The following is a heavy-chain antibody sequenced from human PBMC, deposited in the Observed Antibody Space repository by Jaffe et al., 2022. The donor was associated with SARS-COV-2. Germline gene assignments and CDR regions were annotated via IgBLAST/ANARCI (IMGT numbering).Heavy chain of an antibody. Sequence: QVQLVQSGAEVKKPGSSVKVPCKVSGGTFSRDTLNWVRQAPGQGLEWMGRIIPILYITTYAQKFEGRVTITADKSTSTAYMELRSLGFEDTAVYYCANNPERGAGYGMDVWGQGTTVTVSS. CDR1: GGTFSRDT. CDR3: ANNPERGAGYGMDV. J-gene: IGHJ6*02. CDR2: IIPILYIT. V-gene: IGHV1-69*02. D-gene: IGHD6-13*01.